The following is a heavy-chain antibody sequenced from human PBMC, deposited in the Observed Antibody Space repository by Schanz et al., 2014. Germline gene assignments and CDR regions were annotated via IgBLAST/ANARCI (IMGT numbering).Heavy chain of an antibody. J-gene: IGHJ4*02. CDR3: ARAGGLPRTSRGLFDY. Sequence: EVQLVELGGGLVQPGGSLRLSCAASGFTFSNYWMNWVRQAPGRGLEWVANIRQDGSEKYSVDSVKGRFTISRDNANNSLYLQMNSLRVEDTAVYFCARAGGLPRTSRGLFDYWGQGALVTVSS. CDR2: IRQDGSEK. V-gene: IGHV3-7*01. D-gene: IGHD1-7*01. CDR1: GFTFSNYW.